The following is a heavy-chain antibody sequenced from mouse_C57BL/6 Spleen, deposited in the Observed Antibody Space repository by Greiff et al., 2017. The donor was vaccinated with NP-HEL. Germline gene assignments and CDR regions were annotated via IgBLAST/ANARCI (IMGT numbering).Heavy chain of an antibody. D-gene: IGHD1-1*01. J-gene: IGHJ2*01. V-gene: IGHV14-4*01. CDR3: TRDYGSSFDY. CDR1: GFNIKDDY. CDR2: IDPENGDT. Sequence: VHVKQSGAELARPGASVKLSCTASGFNIKDDYMHWVKQRPEQGLEWIGWIDPENGDTSSASKFKGKATITADTSSNTAYLQLSSLTSEDTAVYYCTRDYGSSFDYWGQGTTRTVSS.